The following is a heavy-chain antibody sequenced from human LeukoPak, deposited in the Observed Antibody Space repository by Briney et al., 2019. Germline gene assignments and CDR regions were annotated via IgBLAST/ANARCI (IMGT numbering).Heavy chain of an antibody. V-gene: IGHV1-69*04. CDR1: GGTFSSYA. Sequence: SVKVSCKASGGTFSSYAISWVRQAPGQGLEWMGRIIPILGIANYAQKFQGRVTITADKSTSTAYMELGSLRSEDTAVYYCASSTYYYDSSGPGYYYYYGMDVWGQGTTVTVSS. CDR2: IIPILGIA. J-gene: IGHJ6*02. CDR3: ASSTYYYDSSGPGYYYYYGMDV. D-gene: IGHD3-22*01.